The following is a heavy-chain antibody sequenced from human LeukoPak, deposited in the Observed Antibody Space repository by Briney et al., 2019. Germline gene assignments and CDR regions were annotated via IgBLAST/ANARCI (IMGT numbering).Heavy chain of an antibody. Sequence: AGGSLRLSCAASGFTFRNYWMSWVRQAPGKGLEWVANIKQDGSQIYYVDSLKGRFTISRDNTQNSVYLEMDSLRVDDTAVYYCARIGYSSSSFDYWGQGTLVIVFS. J-gene: IGHJ4*02. V-gene: IGHV3-7*01. CDR1: GFTFRNYW. CDR2: IKQDGSQI. CDR3: ARIGYSSSSFDY. D-gene: IGHD6-13*01.